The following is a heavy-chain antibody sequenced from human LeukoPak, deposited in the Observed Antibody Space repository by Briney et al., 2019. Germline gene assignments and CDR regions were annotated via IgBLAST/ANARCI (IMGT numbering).Heavy chain of an antibody. Sequence: SETLSLTCTVSGGSISSSSYYWGWIRQPPGKGLEWIGSIYYSGSTYYNPSLKSRVTISVDTSKNQFSLKLSSVTAADTAVYYWEVHGSGSVDYWGQETLVPVP. CDR1: GGSISSSSYY. D-gene: IGHD3-10*01. J-gene: IGHJ4*02. CDR2: IYYSGST. CDR3: EVHGSGSVDY. V-gene: IGHV4-39*01.